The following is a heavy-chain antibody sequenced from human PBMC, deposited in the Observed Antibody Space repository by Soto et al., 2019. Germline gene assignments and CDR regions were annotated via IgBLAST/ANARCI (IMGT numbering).Heavy chain of an antibody. J-gene: IGHJ6*02. D-gene: IGHD5-18*01. Sequence: QVHLVQSGAEVKKPGASVKVSCKASGYSFTSYGISWVRQAPGQGLEWMGWISTDNGNTNYAHNLQGRVTMTTDTSTSTAYMELWSLRFDDTAVYYCVRDVPDTALFFYYYGMDVWGQGTTVTVSS. V-gene: IGHV1-18*01. CDR3: VRDVPDTALFFYYYGMDV. CDR2: ISTDNGNT. CDR1: GYSFTSYG.